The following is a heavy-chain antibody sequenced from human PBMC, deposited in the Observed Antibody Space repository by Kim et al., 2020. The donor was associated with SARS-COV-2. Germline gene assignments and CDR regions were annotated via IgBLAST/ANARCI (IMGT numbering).Heavy chain of an antibody. Sequence: GGSLRLSCAAFGFTFSNYWMHWVRQAPGKGLEWVSRIIGDGNEINYADPVKGRFAISRDTAKNTLYLQMNSLRVENTAVYFCVRGHVVGSTKHFDYWGRGSLVTVSS. V-gene: IGHV3-74*01. D-gene: IGHD1-26*01. CDR3: VRGHVVGSTKHFDY. J-gene: IGHJ4*01. CDR1: GFTFSNYW. CDR2: IIGDGNEI.